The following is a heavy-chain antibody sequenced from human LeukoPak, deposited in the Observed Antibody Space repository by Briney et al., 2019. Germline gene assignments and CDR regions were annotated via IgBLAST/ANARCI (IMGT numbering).Heavy chain of an antibody. D-gene: IGHD2-21*02. V-gene: IGHV3-74*03. Sequence: PGGSLRLSCAASGFTFSSHWMHWVRQAPGKGRLWVARINSDGSRTVYADSVKGRFTISRDNAENTLHLQMNSLRAEDTAVYYCVREVSGDRCDNGLDPWGQGTLVTVSS. CDR2: INSDGSRT. J-gene: IGHJ5*02. CDR1: GFTFSSHW. CDR3: VREVSGDRCDNGLDP.